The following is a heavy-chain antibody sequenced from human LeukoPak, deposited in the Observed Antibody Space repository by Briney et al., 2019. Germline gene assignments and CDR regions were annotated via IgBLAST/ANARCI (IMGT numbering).Heavy chain of an antibody. D-gene: IGHD3-9*01. V-gene: IGHV4-59*01. Sequence: SETLSLTCAVYGGSFSGYYWSWIHQPPGKGLEWIGYIYYSGSTNYNPSLKSRVTISVDTSKNQFSLKLSSVTAADTAVYYCARVQESQIDYYFDYWGQGTLVTVSS. J-gene: IGHJ4*02. CDR1: GGSFSGYY. CDR2: IYYSGST. CDR3: ARVQESQIDYYFDY.